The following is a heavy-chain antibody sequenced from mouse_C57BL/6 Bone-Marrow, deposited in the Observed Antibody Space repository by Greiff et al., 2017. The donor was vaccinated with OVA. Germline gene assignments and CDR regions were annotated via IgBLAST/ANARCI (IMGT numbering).Heavy chain of an antibody. CDR3: ASSIVAPYYLDY. CDR1: GYTFTSYW. J-gene: IGHJ2*01. D-gene: IGHD1-1*01. CDR2: IHPSDSDT. Sequence: QVQLQQPGAELVKPGASVKVSCKASGYTFTSYWMHWVKQRPGQGLEWIGRIHPSDSDTNYNQKFKGKATLTVDKSSSTTYMQLSSLTSEDYAVYYCASSIVAPYYLDYWGQGTTLTVAS. V-gene: IGHV1-74*01.